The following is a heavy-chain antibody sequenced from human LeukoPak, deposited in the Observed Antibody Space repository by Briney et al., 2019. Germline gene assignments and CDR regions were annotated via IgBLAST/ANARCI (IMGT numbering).Heavy chain of an antibody. CDR3: AREAYDILTGYSDSNYYYYMDV. D-gene: IGHD3-9*01. CDR1: GGSFSGYY. J-gene: IGHJ6*03. Sequence: SETLSLTCAVYGGSFSGYYWSWIRQPPGKGLEWIGEINHSGSTNYNPSLKSRVTISVDTSKNQFSLKLSSVTAADTAVYYCAREAYDILTGYSDSNYYYYMDVWGKGTTVTISS. CDR2: INHSGST. V-gene: IGHV4-34*01.